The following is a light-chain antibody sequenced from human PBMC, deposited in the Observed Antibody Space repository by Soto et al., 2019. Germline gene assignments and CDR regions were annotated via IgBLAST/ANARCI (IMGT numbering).Light chain of an antibody. Sequence: QSVLTQPASVSGSPGQSIAISCTGTSSDVGGYNYVSWYQKHPGKAPKLMIYDVSARPSGVSNRFSGSKSDNTASLTISGLQAEDEADYYCSSYTSSNTVVFGGGTQLTVL. J-gene: IGLJ2*01. CDR2: DVS. CDR1: SSDVGGYNY. CDR3: SSYTSSNTVV. V-gene: IGLV2-14*01.